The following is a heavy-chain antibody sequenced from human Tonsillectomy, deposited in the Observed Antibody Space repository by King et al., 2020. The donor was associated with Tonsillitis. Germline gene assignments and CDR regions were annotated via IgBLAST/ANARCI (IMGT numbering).Heavy chain of an antibody. V-gene: IGHV3-23*04. CDR3: ARGSFLSSSGWYGDPFDY. D-gene: IGHD6-19*01. CDR2: ISGSGGST. CDR1: GFTFSSYA. Sequence: VQLVESGGGLVQPGGSLRLSCAASGFTFSSYAMSWVRQAPGKGLEWVSAISGSGGSTYYADSVKGRFTISRDNSKNTLYLQMNSLRAEDTAVYYCARGSFLSSSGWYGDPFDYWGQGTLVTVSS. J-gene: IGHJ4*02.